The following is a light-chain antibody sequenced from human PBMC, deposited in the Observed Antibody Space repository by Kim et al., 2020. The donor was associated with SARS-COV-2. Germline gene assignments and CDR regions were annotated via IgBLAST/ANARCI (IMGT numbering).Light chain of an antibody. Sequence: APGQKARITGGGDNIGDYRVHWYQQKPGQAPLLVIYYDTDRPSGIPERFSGSNSGTKVTLTISSSEAGDEADYYCQVWHTGGDRVVFGGGTQLTVL. V-gene: IGLV3-21*01. CDR1: NIGDYR. CDR3: QVWHTGGDRVV. CDR2: YDT. J-gene: IGLJ2*01.